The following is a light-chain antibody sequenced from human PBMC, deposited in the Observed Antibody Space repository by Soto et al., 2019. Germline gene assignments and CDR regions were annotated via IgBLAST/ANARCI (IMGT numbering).Light chain of an antibody. Sequence: QSALTQPASVSGSPGQSITISCTGTSSDVGNYNLVSWYQQHPGKAPKLMIYEGGKRPSGVSNRFSGSKSGNTASLTISGLQAEDEADYYCCSYVGSSTYVFGTGTKLTVL. CDR1: SSDVGNYNL. J-gene: IGLJ1*01. CDR2: EGG. V-gene: IGLV2-23*01. CDR3: CSYVGSSTYV.